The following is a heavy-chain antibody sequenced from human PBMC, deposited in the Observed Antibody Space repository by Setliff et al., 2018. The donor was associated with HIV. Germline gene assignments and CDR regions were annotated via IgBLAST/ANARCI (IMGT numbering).Heavy chain of an antibody. J-gene: IGHJ4*02. D-gene: IGHD4-17*01. V-gene: IGHV3-11*04. CDR2: INVGGGTK. Sequence: GSLRLSCAASIFDFDNLYMAWIRQAPGKGLEWVSYINVGGGTKYYADSVRGRFTISRDDTKNSLFLQMESLRAEDTAIYYCLTHHGDPDYWGRGTLVTVSS. CDR3: LTHHGDPDY. CDR1: IFDFDNLY.